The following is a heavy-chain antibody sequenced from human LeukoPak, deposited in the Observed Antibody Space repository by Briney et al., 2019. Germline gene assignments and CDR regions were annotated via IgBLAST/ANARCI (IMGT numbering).Heavy chain of an antibody. CDR1: GFTFSSHA. D-gene: IGHD3-3*01. Sequence: GGSLRLSCAASGFTFSSHAMHWVRQAPGKGLEWVAVISYDGSNKYYADSVKGRFTISRDNSKNTLYLQMNSLRAEDTAVYYCASVYYDFWSGYYWGQGTLVTVSS. CDR2: ISYDGSNK. J-gene: IGHJ4*02. V-gene: IGHV3-30*04. CDR3: ASVYYDFWSGYY.